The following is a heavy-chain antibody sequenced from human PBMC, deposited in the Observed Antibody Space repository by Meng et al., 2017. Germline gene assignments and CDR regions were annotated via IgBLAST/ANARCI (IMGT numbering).Heavy chain of an antibody. CDR1: GFTFSSYA. V-gene: IGHV3-23*01. CDR3: AKDYREYYDSSGYYTPNAFDI. D-gene: IGHD3-22*01. Sequence: GESLKISCAASGFTFSSYAMSWVRQAPGKGLEWVSAISGSGGSTYYADSVKGRFTISRDNSKNTLYLQMNSLRAEDTAVYYCAKDYREYYDSSGYYTPNAFDIWGQGTMVTVSS. CDR2: ISGSGGST. J-gene: IGHJ3*02.